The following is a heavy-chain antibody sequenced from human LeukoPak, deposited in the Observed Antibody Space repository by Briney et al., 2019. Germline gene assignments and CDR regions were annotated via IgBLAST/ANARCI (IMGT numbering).Heavy chain of an antibody. Sequence: PGGSLRLSCAASGFTFSSYEMNWVRQAPGEGLEWVSYISTSGSTIYYADSVKGRFTISRDNAKKSLYLQMNSLRAEDTAVYYCANKYSSSWDGDYWGQGTLVTVSS. V-gene: IGHV3-48*03. CDR1: GFTFSSYE. J-gene: IGHJ4*02. D-gene: IGHD6-13*01. CDR2: ISTSGSTI. CDR3: ANKYSSSWDGDY.